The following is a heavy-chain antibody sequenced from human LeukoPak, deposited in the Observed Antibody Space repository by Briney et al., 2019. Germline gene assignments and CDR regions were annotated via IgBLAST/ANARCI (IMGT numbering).Heavy chain of an antibody. J-gene: IGHJ4*02. CDR1: GYTFTTYY. V-gene: IGHV1-2*02. Sequence: ASVKVSCKASGYTFTTYYVHWVRQAPGQGLEWMGWINPNSGGTNYAQKFQGRVTMTRDTSISTAYMELSRLRSDDTAVYYCARDSSLGELSFDYWGQGTLVTVSS. CDR2: INPNSGGT. CDR3: ARDSSLGELSFDY. D-gene: IGHD3-16*02.